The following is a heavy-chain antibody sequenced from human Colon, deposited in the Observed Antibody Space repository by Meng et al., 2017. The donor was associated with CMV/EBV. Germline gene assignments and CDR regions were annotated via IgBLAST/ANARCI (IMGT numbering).Heavy chain of an antibody. J-gene: IGHJ5*02. CDR3: SRALYYGGSGDDWFDP. V-gene: IGHV3-30*03. Sequence: SWSGKTWVGQRPGKGLELVSFISINASNEYNAYAVIVQFTVTMNKSTNTLYVQMNIMEVESAATYYCSRALYYGGSGDDWFDPWGQGTLVTVSS. D-gene: IGHD3-22*01. CDR2: ISINASNE. CDR1: SWSG.